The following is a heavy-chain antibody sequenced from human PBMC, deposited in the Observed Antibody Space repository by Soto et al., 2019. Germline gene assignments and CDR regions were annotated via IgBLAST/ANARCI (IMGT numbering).Heavy chain of an antibody. CDR3: ARNTLGNLWTGYHFDY. D-gene: IGHD3-3*01. CDR1: GGSISSDENY. J-gene: IGHJ4*02. V-gene: IGHV4-30-4*01. CDR2: ISYSGST. Sequence: SETLSLTCTVPGGSISSDENYWTWIRQTPGKGLEWIGHISYSGSTYYNPSLKGRVNISVDTSKDQFSLRLTSVTAADTAVYYCARNTLGNLWTGYHFDYWGQGALVTVSS.